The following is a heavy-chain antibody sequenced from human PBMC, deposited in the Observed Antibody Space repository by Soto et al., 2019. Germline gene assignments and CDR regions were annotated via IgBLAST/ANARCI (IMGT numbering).Heavy chain of an antibody. Sequence: EVQLLESGGGLGQPGGSLRLSCAASGFTFSSYALSWVRQAPGKGLEWVSAISSSGAGTYYADSVKGRFTISRDNSKNTLFLQMNSLRAEYTAVYYSAKDKGCSTTTCHLNAFDIWGQGTMVTVSS. J-gene: IGHJ3*02. D-gene: IGHD2-2*01. CDR1: GFTFSSYA. CDR3: AKDKGCSTTTCHLNAFDI. V-gene: IGHV3-23*01. CDR2: ISSSGAGT.